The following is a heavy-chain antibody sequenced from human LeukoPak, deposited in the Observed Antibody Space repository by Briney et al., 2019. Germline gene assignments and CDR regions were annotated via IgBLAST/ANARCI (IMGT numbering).Heavy chain of an antibody. CDR3: ARGYYYDSSGHQA. D-gene: IGHD3-22*01. J-gene: IGHJ5*02. CDR2: INHSGST. CDR1: GGSFSGYY. Sequence: SEILSLTCAVYGGSFSGYYWNWIRQPPGKGLEWIGEINHSGSTNYNPSLKSRVTISVDTSKNQFSLELSSVTAADTAVYYCARGYYYDSSGHQAWGQGTLVTVSS. V-gene: IGHV4-34*01.